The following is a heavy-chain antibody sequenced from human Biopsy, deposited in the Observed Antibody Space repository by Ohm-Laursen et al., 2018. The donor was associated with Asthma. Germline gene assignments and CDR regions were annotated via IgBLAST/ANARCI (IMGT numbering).Heavy chain of an antibody. Sequence: SLRLSCTASGFTFRSYAMHWVRQAPGKGLEWVAVGGSYYDGGLKYYANSVNGRFTVSRDDSKNTLYLQMNSLRPDDTAVYYCARDVMEWYLPAFDFWGQGTLVTISS. CDR2: GGSYYDGGLK. CDR1: GFTFRSYA. J-gene: IGHJ4*02. D-gene: IGHD3-3*01. CDR3: ARDVMEWYLPAFDF. V-gene: IGHV3-30-3*01.